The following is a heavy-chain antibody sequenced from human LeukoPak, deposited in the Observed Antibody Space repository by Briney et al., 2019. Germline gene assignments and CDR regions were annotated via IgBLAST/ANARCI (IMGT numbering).Heavy chain of an antibody. V-gene: IGHV3-11*04. CDR3: ARDSAELDY. J-gene: IGHJ4*02. CDR1: RFTFSDHY. D-gene: IGHD1-26*01. Sequence: GGSLRLSCAASRFTFSDHYVSWIRQAPGKGLEWVSFISSDGSTTWYADSVKGRFTISRDNAKNSLYLQMSSLTAEDTALYYCARDSAELDYWGQGTLVTVSS. CDR2: ISSDGSTT.